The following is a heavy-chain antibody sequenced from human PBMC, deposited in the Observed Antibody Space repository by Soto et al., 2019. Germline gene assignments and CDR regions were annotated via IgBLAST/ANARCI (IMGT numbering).Heavy chain of an antibody. CDR2: ISAYNHYT. J-gene: IGHJ4*02. Sequence: QVDLVQSGPEVRKPGASVNVSCKASGYTFSTYGISWVRQAPGQGLEWMGWISAYNHYTNYAQKFQDRVTMTTDTSTNTAYMELRSLTSCNTAMYFCARVGPSREVPYPFEYWGQGTLVTVSS. CDR1: GYTFSTYG. D-gene: IGHD1-26*01. CDR3: ARVGPSREVPYPFEY. V-gene: IGHV1-18*01.